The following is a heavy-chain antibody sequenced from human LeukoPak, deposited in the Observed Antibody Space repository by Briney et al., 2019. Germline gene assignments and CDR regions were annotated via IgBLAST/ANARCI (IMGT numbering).Heavy chain of an antibody. J-gene: IGHJ6*03. V-gene: IGHV1-69*05. D-gene: IGHD1-26*01. Sequence: SEKVSCKASGGTFSSYAISWVRQAPGQGLEWMGGIIPIFGTANYAQKFQGRVTITTDESTSTAYMELSSLRSEDTAVYYCARSRSENSGSYYYYYYMDVWGKGTTVTVSS. CDR2: IIPIFGTA. CDR1: GGTFSSYA. CDR3: ARSRSENSGSYYYYYYMDV.